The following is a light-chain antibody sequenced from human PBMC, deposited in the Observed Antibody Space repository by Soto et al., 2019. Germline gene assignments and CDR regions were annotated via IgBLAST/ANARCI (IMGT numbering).Light chain of an antibody. CDR2: GAS. Sequence: VMTQSPATLSVSPGERATLSCRASQGVSTNLAWYRQTPGQAPRLLIYGASTRATGIPARFTGSGSGTEFTLTITSLQSEDFAIYYCQQYNDWPPWTFGQGTKVEI. CDR1: QGVSTN. CDR3: QQYNDWPPWT. V-gene: IGKV3-15*01. J-gene: IGKJ1*01.